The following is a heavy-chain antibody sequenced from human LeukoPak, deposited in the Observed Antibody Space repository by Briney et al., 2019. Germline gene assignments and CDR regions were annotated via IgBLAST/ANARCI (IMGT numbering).Heavy chain of an antibody. Sequence: PSETLALTCTVSGGSISSYYWSWIRQPPGKGLEWIVHIYYSGSTNYNPSLKSRVTISVDTSKNQFSLKLSSVTAADTAVYYGARGIVGVNFDYWGQGTLVTVSS. V-gene: IGHV4-59*01. D-gene: IGHD1-26*01. CDR2: IYYSGST. CDR1: GGSISSYY. CDR3: ARGIVGVNFDY. J-gene: IGHJ4*02.